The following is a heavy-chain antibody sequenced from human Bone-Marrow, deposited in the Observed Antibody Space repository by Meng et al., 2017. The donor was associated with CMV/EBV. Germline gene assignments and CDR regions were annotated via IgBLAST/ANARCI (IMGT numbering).Heavy chain of an antibody. V-gene: IGHV1-46*01. J-gene: IGHJ5*02. CDR1: GYTFTDYY. D-gene: IGHD1/OR15-1a*01. CDR3: ARRGNWYNQGWFDP. Sequence: ASVKVSCKASGYTFTDYYIHWLRQAPGQGLEWMGIIIPSGGSTSYAQKFQGRVTMTRDTSTSTVYMELSSLRSEDTAVYYCARRGNWYNQGWFDPWGQGTRVTVSS. CDR2: IIPSGGST.